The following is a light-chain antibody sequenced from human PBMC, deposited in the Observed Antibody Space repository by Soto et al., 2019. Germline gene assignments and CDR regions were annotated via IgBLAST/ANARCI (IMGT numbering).Light chain of an antibody. CDR1: QSITNNF. J-gene: IGKJ1*01. CDR3: HQYGSSPST. V-gene: IGKV3-20*01. Sequence: DIVLTQSPGTLYLTPGERATLSCRASQSITNNFLAWYQQKPGQAPRLLIYGASYRATGIPDRFSGSGSGTDFTLTISRLEPEDFAVYYCHQYGSSPSTFGQGTKVDI. CDR2: GAS.